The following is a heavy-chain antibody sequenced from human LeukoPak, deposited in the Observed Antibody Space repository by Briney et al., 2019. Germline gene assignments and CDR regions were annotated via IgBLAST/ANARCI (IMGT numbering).Heavy chain of an antibody. CDR1: GFTFSSYA. D-gene: IGHD1-14*01. J-gene: IGHJ5*02. V-gene: IGHV3-64*01. CDR3: ARSGTSRTTLNWFDP. CDR2: ISSNGGTT. Sequence: PGGSLRLSCAASGFTFSSYAMHWVRQAPGKGLEYVSTISSNGGTTYYANSVKGRFTISRDNSKNTLYLQMGSLRAEDMAVYYCARSGTSRTTLNWFDPWGQGTLVTVSS.